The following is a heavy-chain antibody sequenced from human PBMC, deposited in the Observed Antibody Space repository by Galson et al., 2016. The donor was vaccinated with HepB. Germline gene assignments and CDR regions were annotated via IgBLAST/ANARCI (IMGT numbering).Heavy chain of an antibody. Sequence: TLSLTCTVSGASISSAGYYWSWLRQYPGKGLEWIGYIYYSGNTYSNPSLKSRVTISVDTSKNQFSLKLNSVTAADTAVYYCASLIVVVPTTITSYYSGMDVWGQGTTVTVSS. J-gene: IGHJ6*02. CDR3: ASLIVVVPTTITSYYSGMDV. CDR2: IYYSGNT. CDR1: GASISSAGYY. V-gene: IGHV4-31*03. D-gene: IGHD2-2*01.